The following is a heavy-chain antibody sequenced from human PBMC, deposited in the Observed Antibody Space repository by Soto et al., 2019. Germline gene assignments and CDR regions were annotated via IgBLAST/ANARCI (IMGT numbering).Heavy chain of an antibody. Sequence: GESLKISCNALGYTFTTFWISWGRQMPGKGLEWMGRVDPRDSYTNYSPSFEGHVTISVDKSINTAYLQWGSLRASDTAIYYCARLYCTTNTCDSWFDPWGQGTLVTVSS. J-gene: IGHJ5*02. V-gene: IGHV5-10-1*01. CDR2: VDPRDSYT. CDR1: GYTFTTFW. D-gene: IGHD2-8*01. CDR3: ARLYCTTNTCDSWFDP.